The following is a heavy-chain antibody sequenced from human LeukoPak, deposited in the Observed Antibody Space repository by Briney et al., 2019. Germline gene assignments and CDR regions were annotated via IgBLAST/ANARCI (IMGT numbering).Heavy chain of an antibody. CDR3: ATYSTIAVAGTNWFDP. Sequence: ASVKVSCKVSGYTLTELSTHWVRQAPGKGLEWMGGFDPEDGETIYAQRFQGRVTMTEDTSTDTAYMELSSLRSEDTAMYYCATYSTIAVAGTNWFDPWGQGTLVIVSS. D-gene: IGHD6-19*01. J-gene: IGHJ5*02. V-gene: IGHV1-24*01. CDR1: GYTLTELS. CDR2: FDPEDGET.